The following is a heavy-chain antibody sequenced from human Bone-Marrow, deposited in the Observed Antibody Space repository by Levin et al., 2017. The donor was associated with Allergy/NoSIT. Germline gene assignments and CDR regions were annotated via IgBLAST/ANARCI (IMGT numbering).Heavy chain of an antibody. CDR3: ARGVLRLAPALDP. V-gene: IGHV1-2*02. J-gene: IGHJ5*02. Sequence: GGSLRLSCKASGYNFNDFYVHWVRQAPGQRLQWMGWMNPNGGTTDYAQNFQGRVTMTRDMSTSTAFMELTDLTSDDTAIYYCARGVLRLAPALDPWGQGTLLSVSS. D-gene: IGHD2-2*01. CDR2: MNPNGGTT. CDR1: GYNFNDFY.